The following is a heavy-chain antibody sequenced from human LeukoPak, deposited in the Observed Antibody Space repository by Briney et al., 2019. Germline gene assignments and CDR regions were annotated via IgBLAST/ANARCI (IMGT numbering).Heavy chain of an antibody. J-gene: IGHJ4*02. Sequence: SETLSLTCTVSGGSISSYYWSWIRQPPGKGLEWIGYIYYSGSTNYNPSLKSRVTISVDTSKNQFSLKLSSVTAADTAVYYCARDIVQGYYYGSGYYFDYWGQGTLVTVSS. V-gene: IGHV4-59*01. CDR1: GGSISSYY. CDR3: ARDIVQGYYYGSGYYFDY. D-gene: IGHD3-10*01. CDR2: IYYSGST.